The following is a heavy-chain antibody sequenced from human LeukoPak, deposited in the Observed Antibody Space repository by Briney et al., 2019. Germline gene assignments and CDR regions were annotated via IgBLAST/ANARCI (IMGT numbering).Heavy chain of an antibody. J-gene: IGHJ4*02. CDR3: AREGQDIVLMVYATGVFDY. Sequence: GASVKVSCKASGYTFTGYYMHWVRQAPGQGLEWMGWINPNSGGTNYAQKFQGRVTMTRDTSISTAYMELSRLRSDDTAVYYCAREGQDIVLMVYATGVFDYWGQGTLVTVSS. V-gene: IGHV1-2*02. D-gene: IGHD2-8*01. CDR2: INPNSGGT. CDR1: GYTFTGYY.